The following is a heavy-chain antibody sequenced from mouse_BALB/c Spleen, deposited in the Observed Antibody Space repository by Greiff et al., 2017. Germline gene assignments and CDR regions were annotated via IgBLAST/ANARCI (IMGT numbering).Heavy chain of an antibody. D-gene: IGHD4-1*01. J-gene: IGHJ2*01. Sequence: QVQLQQSGAELVRPGTSVKISCKASGYTFTNYWLGWVKQRPGHGLEWIGDIYPGGGYTNYNEKFKGKATLTADTSSSTAYMQLSSLTSEDSAVYFCATKLTGRYFDYWGQGTTLTVSS. V-gene: IGHV1-63*02. CDR1: GYTFTNYW. CDR3: ATKLTGRYFDY. CDR2: IYPGGGYT.